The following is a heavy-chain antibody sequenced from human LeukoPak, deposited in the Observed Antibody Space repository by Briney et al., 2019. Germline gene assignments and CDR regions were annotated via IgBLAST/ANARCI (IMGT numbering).Heavy chain of an antibody. CDR2: ISSSSSYI. CDR1: GFTFSSYS. Sequence: GGSLRLSCAASGFTFSSYSMNWVRQAPGKGLEWVSSISSSSSYIYYADSVKGRFTISRDNAKNSLYLQMNSLRAEDTAVYYCARDPDYYDSSGYCYADAFDIWGQGTMVTVSS. CDR3: ARDPDYYDSSGYCYADAFDI. D-gene: IGHD3-22*01. V-gene: IGHV3-21*01. J-gene: IGHJ3*02.